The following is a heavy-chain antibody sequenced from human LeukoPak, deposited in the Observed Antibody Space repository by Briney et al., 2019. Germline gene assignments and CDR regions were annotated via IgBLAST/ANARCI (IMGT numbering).Heavy chain of an antibody. D-gene: IGHD5-24*01. V-gene: IGHV4-38-2*02. CDR1: GYSISSGYY. CDR3: AREKDGYNRFVDY. Sequence: SETLSLTCNVSGYSISSGYYWGWIRQPPGKGLQWIGTIYHSGSTYYNPSLKSRVTISVDTSKNQFSLKVNSVTAADTAVYYCAREKDGYNRFVDYWGQGTLVTVSS. CDR2: IYHSGST. J-gene: IGHJ4*02.